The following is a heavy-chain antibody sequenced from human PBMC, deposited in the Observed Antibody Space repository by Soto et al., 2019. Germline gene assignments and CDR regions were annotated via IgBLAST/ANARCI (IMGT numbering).Heavy chain of an antibody. D-gene: IGHD6-13*01. J-gene: IGHJ4*02. CDR3: ARTPTYSASWYYPIDY. V-gene: IGHV4-39*01. CDR2: ISYSGST. Sequence: SETLSLTCTVSSVSISSYGYYWGWIRQPPGKGLEWIGIISYSGSTYYNPSLKSRVTISADTSKNQISLKLTSVTAADTAVYYCARTPTYSASWYYPIDYWGQGTPVTVS. CDR1: SVSISSYGYY.